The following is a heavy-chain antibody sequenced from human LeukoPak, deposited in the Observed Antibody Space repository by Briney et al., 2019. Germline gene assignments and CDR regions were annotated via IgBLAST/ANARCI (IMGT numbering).Heavy chain of an antibody. CDR1: GYKLTSHW. Sequence: PGESLKISCKGSGYKLTSHWIAWVRQRPGKGLEWMGIIYLGDSETRYSPSFQGQVTISADKSISTAYLHWSSLKASDSAMYYCARLSIGGRVNFYYYPLDVWGQGTTVTVSS. CDR3: ARLSIGGRVNFYYYPLDV. V-gene: IGHV5-51*01. D-gene: IGHD6-6*01. J-gene: IGHJ6*02. CDR2: IYLGDSET.